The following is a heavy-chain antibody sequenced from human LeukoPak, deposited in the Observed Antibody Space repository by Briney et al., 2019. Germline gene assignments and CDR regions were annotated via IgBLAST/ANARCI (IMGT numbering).Heavy chain of an antibody. Sequence: ASVKVSFKASGYTFTVYYMHWVRQAPGQGLEWMGWINPNSGGTNYAQKFQGRVTMTRDTSISTAYMELSRLRSDDTAVYYCASGYDSRWGLDYWGQGTLVTVSS. J-gene: IGHJ4*02. D-gene: IGHD3-22*01. CDR3: ASGYDSRWGLDY. CDR2: INPNSGGT. CDR1: GYTFTVYY. V-gene: IGHV1-2*02.